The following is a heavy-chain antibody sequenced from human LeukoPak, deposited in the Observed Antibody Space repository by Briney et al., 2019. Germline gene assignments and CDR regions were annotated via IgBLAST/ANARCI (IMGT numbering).Heavy chain of an antibody. CDR2: IYTSGST. CDR1: GGSISSGSYY. D-gene: IGHD3-16*01. CDR3: ARDPLGY. V-gene: IGHV4-61*02. Sequence: SQTLSLTCTVSGGSISSGSYYWSWIRQPAGKGLEWIGRIYTSGSTNHNPSLKSRVTISVDTSKNQFSLKLSSVTAADTAVYYCARDPLGYWGQGTLVTVSS. J-gene: IGHJ4*02.